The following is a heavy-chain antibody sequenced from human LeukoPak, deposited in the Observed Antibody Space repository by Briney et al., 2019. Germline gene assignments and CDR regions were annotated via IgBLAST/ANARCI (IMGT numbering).Heavy chain of an antibody. D-gene: IGHD3-3*01. J-gene: IGHJ5*02. CDR2: IYHSGST. Sequence: SETLSLTCTVSSYSISIGYYWGWIRQPPGKGLEWIGSIYHSGSTYYNPSLKSRVTISVDTSKNQFSLRLSSVTAADTAVYYCARVPHGETIFGVVLYWFDPWGQGTLVTVSS. CDR3: ARVPHGETIFGVVLYWFDP. V-gene: IGHV4-38-2*02. CDR1: SYSISIGYY.